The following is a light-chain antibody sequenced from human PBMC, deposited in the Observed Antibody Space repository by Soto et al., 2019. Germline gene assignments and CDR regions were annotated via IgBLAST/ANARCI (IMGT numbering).Light chain of an antibody. CDR3: QQLNIYPFT. V-gene: IGKV1-9*01. CDR1: QGISSY. J-gene: IGKJ3*01. CDR2: AAS. Sequence: IQLTQSPSSLSASVGDRVIMTCRASQGISSYLAWYQQEPGKAPTLLIYAASTLETGVPSRFSGSGSGTDFTLTISSLQPEDFATYYCQQLNIYPFTFGPGTKVDIK.